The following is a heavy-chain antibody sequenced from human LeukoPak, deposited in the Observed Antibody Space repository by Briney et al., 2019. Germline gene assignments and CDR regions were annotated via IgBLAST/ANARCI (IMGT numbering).Heavy chain of an antibody. CDR2: IYYSGST. J-gene: IGHJ6*02. D-gene: IGHD4-17*01. V-gene: IGHV4-59*01. CDR1: GGSISSYY. CDR3: ARSYGDYDYYYGMDV. Sequence: PSETLSLTCTVSGGSISSYYWSWIRQPPGKGLEWIGYIYYSGSTNYNPSLKSRVTISVDTSKNQFSLKLSSVTAADTAVYYCARSYGDYDYYYGMDVWGQGTTVTVSS.